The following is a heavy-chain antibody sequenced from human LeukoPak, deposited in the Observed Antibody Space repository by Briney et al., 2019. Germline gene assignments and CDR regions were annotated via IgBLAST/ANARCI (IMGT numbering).Heavy chain of an antibody. CDR3: AKLDSSGWSRPCYY. V-gene: IGHV3-30*18. Sequence: PGGSLRLSCAASGFTFSSYAMHWVRQAPGKGLEWVAVMSHDGSNKYYGDSVKGRFTISRDNSKNTLYLQMNSLRAEDTAVYYCAKLDSSGWSRPCYYWGQGTLVTVSS. CDR1: GFTFSSYA. J-gene: IGHJ4*02. CDR2: MSHDGSNK. D-gene: IGHD6-19*01.